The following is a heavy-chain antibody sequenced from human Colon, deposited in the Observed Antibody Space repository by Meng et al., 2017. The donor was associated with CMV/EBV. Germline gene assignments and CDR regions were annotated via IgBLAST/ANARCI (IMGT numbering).Heavy chain of an antibody. Sequence: IFPSYWTGWVRLGPGKGLAGLGIIYPVHSDTGYSPSFQGQLTISADKSTSTAYRQWCSLKSSDTAMCYCARHFGVGGGSYFPFADPWGQGTLVTVSS. D-gene: IGHD1-26*01. CDR2: IYPVHSDT. J-gene: IGHJ5*02. V-gene: IGHV5-51*01. CDR3: ARHFGVGGGSYFPFADP. CDR1: IFPSYW.